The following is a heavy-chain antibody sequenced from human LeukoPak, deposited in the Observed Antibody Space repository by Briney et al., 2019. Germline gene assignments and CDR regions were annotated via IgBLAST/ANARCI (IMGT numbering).Heavy chain of an antibody. J-gene: IGHJ5*02. D-gene: IGHD6-13*01. CDR1: GGPISISSYY. CDR3: ATGSSSRYESWFDP. Sequence: PSETLSPTFIVSGGPISISSYYGGWIRQPPGKGLEWIGRIYYSGSPYYNPSLKSRVTMSVDTSKTQFSLRLSSVAAADTAVYYGATGSSSRYESWFDPWGQGTLVTVSS. V-gene: IGHV4-39*01. CDR2: IYYSGSP.